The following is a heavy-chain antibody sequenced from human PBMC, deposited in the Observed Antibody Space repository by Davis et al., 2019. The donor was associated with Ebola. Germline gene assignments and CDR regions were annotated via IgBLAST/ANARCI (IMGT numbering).Heavy chain of an antibody. CDR3: ARRGGIDWFDL. V-gene: IGHV4-59*08. CDR1: GGSISDYY. D-gene: IGHD2-15*01. J-gene: IGHJ5*02. CDR2: VYNSGTT. Sequence: PSETLSLTCSVSGGSISDYYWNWVRQSPGKGLEWIGYVYNSGTTNYNPSLKSRVSISAVTSKNEVSLRLKSVTAADTAVYYCARRGGIDWFDLWGQGTLVSVSS.